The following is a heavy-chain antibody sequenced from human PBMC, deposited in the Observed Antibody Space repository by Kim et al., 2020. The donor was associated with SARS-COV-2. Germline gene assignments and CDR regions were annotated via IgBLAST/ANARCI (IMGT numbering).Heavy chain of an antibody. CDR3: VRGGWYFEY. CDR2: IKQDGSET. Sequence: GGSLRLSCAASEFAFDDYWMSWVRQAPGKRLEWVANIKQDGSETNYLDSVKGRFTISRDNAKNSLYLQMNTLRAEDTAVHKCVRGGWYFEYWGQGTLVTVSS. J-gene: IGHJ4*02. V-gene: IGHV3-7*01. D-gene: IGHD2-15*01. CDR1: EFAFDDYW.